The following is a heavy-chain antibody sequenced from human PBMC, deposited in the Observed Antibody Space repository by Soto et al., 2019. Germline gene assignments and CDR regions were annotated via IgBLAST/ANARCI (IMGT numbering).Heavy chain of an antibody. CDR2: SKSKADGGAR. CDR1: GFMFSSAW. CDR3: VEGWNDF. Sequence: EVQLVESGGDLVKPGGSLRLSCVTSGFMFSSAWMSWVRQAPGKGLEWVGRSKSKADGGARDYAAPVKGRFSISRDDSKNTLYLQMNSLRAADTAVYYCVEGWNDFWGPGTLVTVSS. D-gene: IGHD1-1*01. J-gene: IGHJ4*02. V-gene: IGHV3-15*01.